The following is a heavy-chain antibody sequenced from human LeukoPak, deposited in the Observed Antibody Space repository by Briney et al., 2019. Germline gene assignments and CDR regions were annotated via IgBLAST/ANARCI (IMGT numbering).Heavy chain of an antibody. CDR2: VSGSGVGT. V-gene: IGHV3-23*01. J-gene: IGHJ5*02. Sequence: GGSLRLSCAASGFTFSSYAMSWVRQAPGKGLEWVAYVSGSGVGTYYADCVRGRFTISRDNSENTLYLQMNSLRAEDTAVYYCAKSGFRESERRSWFDPWGQGTLVTVSS. D-gene: IGHD1-1*01. CDR3: AKSGFRESERRSWFDP. CDR1: GFTFSSYA.